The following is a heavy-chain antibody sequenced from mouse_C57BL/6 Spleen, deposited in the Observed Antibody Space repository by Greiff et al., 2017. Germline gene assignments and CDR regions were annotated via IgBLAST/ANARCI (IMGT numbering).Heavy chain of an antibody. J-gene: IGHJ4*01. Sequence: QVQLQQSGPELVKPGASVKISCKASGYAFSSSWMNWVKQRPGKGLEWIGRIYPGDGDTTYNGKFKGKATLTADKSSSTAYMQLSSLTSEDSAVYFCARNDGYYTAMDYWGQGTSVTVSS. CDR3: ARNDGYYTAMDY. V-gene: IGHV1-82*01. CDR1: GYAFSSSW. CDR2: IYPGDGDT. D-gene: IGHD2-3*01.